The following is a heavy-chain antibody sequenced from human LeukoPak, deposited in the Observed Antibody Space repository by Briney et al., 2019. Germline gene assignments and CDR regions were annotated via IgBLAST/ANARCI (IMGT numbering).Heavy chain of an antibody. CDR1: GGTFISYA. Sequence: SVKVSCKASGGTFISYAISWVRQAPGQGLEWMGGIIPIFGTANYAQKFQGRVTITTDESTSTAYMELSSLRSEDTAVYYCAREMMITFGGVIVKEEIWGQGTMVTVSS. CDR3: AREMMITFGGVIVKEEI. CDR2: IIPIFGTA. D-gene: IGHD3-16*02. V-gene: IGHV1-69*05. J-gene: IGHJ3*02.